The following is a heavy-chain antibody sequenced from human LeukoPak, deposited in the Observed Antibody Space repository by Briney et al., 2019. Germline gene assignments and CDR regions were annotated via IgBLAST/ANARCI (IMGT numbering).Heavy chain of an antibody. CDR2: IYTSGST. V-gene: IGHV4-61*02. D-gene: IGHD6-13*01. J-gene: IGHJ4*02. CDR3: ARDGEQQLN. Sequence: SETLSLTCTVSGGSISSGSYYWSWIRQPAGKGLEWIGRIYTSGSTNYNPSLKSRVTISLDTSKNQFSLKLSSVTAADTAVYYCARDGEQQLNWGQGTLVTVSS. CDR1: GGSISSGSYY.